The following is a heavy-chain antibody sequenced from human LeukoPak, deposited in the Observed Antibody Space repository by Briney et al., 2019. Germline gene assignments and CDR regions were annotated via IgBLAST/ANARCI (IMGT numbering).Heavy chain of an antibody. V-gene: IGHV4-34*01. J-gene: IGHJ4*02. Sequence: KASETLSLTCTVSGGSISNNGYYWSWLRQPPGKGLEWIGEINHSGSTNYNPSLKSRVTISVDTSKNQFSLKLSSVTAADTAVYYCARGRRSLWYFDYWGQGTLVTVSS. CDR1: GGSISNNGYY. CDR3: ARGRRSLWYFDY. CDR2: INHSGST. D-gene: IGHD3-16*01.